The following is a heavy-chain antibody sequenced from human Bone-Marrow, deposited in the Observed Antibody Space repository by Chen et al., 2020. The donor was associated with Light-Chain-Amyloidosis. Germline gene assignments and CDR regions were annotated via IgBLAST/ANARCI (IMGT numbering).Heavy chain of an antibody. J-gene: IGHJ3*02. V-gene: IGHV3-9*01. D-gene: IGHD1-26*01. CDR2: ISWNSGSI. CDR3: AKDLRPGATWWAAFDI. Sequence: EVQLVESGGGLVQPGRSLRLSCAASGFTFDDYAMHWVRQAPGKGLEWVSGISWNSGSIGYADSVKGRFTISRDNAKNSLYLQMNSLRAEDTALYYCAKDLRPGATWWAAFDIWGQGTMVTVSS. CDR1: GFTFDDYA.